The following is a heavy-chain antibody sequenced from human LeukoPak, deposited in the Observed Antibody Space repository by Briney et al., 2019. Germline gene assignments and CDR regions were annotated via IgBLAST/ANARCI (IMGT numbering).Heavy chain of an antibody. CDR3: ARGGRSGGSYPFDY. J-gene: IGHJ4*02. Sequence: ASVKVTCKADEHPVGSECRSWWSPDNEKKIEWMGWMNPNSGNTGYAQKFQGRVTMTRNTSISTAYMELSSLRSEDTAVYYCARGGRSGGSYPFDYWGQGTLVTVSS. CDR2: MNPNSGNT. V-gene: IGHV1-8*01. D-gene: IGHD2-15*01. CDR1: EHPVGSEC.